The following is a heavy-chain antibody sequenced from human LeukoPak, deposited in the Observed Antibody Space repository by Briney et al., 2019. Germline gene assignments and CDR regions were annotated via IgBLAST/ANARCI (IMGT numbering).Heavy chain of an antibody. J-gene: IGHJ3*02. CDR2: INSSGGIT. D-gene: IGHD5-18*01. CDR3: ARAYTAMINVGAFDI. CDR1: GYTFTSYY. V-gene: IGHV1-46*01. Sequence: ASVKVSCKASGYTFTSYYIHWVRQAPGQGLEWMGIINSSGGITSYAQKFQGRVTMTRDTSTSTVHMELSSLRSEDTAVYYCARAYTAMINVGAFDIWGQGTMVTVSS.